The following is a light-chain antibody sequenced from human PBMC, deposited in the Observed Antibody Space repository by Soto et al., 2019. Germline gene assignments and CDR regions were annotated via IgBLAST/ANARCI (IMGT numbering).Light chain of an antibody. CDR1: QSISNW. V-gene: IGKV1-5*01. Sequence: DIQMTQSPSTLSASVGDRVTITCRASQSISNWLAWYQQKAGKAPKLLIFGASSLESGVPSRFSGSGSGTEFTLTISSLQPDDFATYYCQHYNSYWTFGQGTKVEIK. J-gene: IGKJ1*01. CDR3: QHYNSYWT. CDR2: GAS.